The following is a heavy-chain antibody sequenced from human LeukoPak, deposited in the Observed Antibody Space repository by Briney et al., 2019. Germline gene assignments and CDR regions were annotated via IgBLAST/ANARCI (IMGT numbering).Heavy chain of an antibody. V-gene: IGHV3-11*03. CDR1: GFTFSDYY. CDR3: ARISGSYVFDY. CDR2: ISSSTYT. J-gene: IGHJ4*02. D-gene: IGHD1-26*01. Sequence: PGGSLRLSCAPSGFTFSDYYMSWIRQAPGKGLEWVSYISSSTYTNYVDSVKGRFTISRDNAKNSMYLHMNSLRAEDTAVYYCARISGSYVFDYWGQGTLVTVSS.